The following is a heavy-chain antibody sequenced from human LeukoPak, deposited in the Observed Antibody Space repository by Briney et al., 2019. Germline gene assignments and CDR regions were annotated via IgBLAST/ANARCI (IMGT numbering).Heavy chain of an antibody. D-gene: IGHD2-2*01. CDR3: ARGSSSRSWLLSLGGWFDP. Sequence: EASVKVSCKASGYTFTSYGISWVRQAPGQGLEWMGWISAYNGNTNYAQKFQGRVTITADESTSTAYMELSSLRSEDTAVYYCARGSSSRSWLLSLGGWFDPWGQGTLVTVSA. CDR2: ISAYNGNT. CDR1: GYTFTSYG. V-gene: IGHV1-18*01. J-gene: IGHJ5*02.